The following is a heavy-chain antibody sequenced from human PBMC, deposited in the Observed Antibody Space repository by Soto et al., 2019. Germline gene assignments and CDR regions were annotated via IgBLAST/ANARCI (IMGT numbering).Heavy chain of an antibody. J-gene: IGHJ6*03. V-gene: IGHV1-2*04. CDR2: INTNSGVT. CDR1: GDTFTGYY. CDR3: ARESGGATAPLDYYYFDMDG. D-gene: IGHD5-12*01. Sequence: QVQLVQSGAEVKKPGASVNVSCRASGDTFTGYYMHWVRQDPGQGLEWMGWINTNSGVTKYAQKFQGWVTMTRDTSIRTVYMNVSRLRSDDTSVYYCARESGGATAPLDYYYFDMDGWGTGTTVTVSS.